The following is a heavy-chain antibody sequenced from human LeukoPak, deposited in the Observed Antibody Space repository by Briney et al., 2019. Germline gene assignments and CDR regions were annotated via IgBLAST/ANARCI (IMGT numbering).Heavy chain of an antibody. CDR1: GFTFSNYG. D-gene: IGHD1-26*01. J-gene: IGHJ3*02. CDR3: AKPLKGSGSYFDAFDI. CDR2: ISDDGSNK. V-gene: IGHV3-30*18. Sequence: GRSLRLSCAASGFTFSNYGMHWVRQAPGKGLEWVAVISDDGSNKYYADSVKGRFTISRDNSKNTLYLQMNSLRAEDTAVYYCAKPLKGSGSYFDAFDIWGQGTMVTVSS.